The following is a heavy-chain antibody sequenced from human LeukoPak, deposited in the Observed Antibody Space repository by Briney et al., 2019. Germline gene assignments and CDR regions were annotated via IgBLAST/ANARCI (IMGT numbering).Heavy chain of an antibody. CDR1: GYTFTGYY. J-gene: IGHJ4*03. CDR2: INPNSGGT. V-gene: IGHV1-2*02. D-gene: IGHD2-15*01. Sequence: ASVKVSCKASGYTFTGYYMHWVRQAPGQGLEWMGWINPNSGGTNYAQKFQGRVTITRNTSISTAYMELSSLRSEDTAVYYCARGINPVDYWGQGTVVTVSS. CDR3: ARGINPVDY.